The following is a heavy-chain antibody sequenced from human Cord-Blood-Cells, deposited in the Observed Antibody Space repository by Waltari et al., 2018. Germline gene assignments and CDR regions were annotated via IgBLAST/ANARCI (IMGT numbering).Heavy chain of an antibody. CDR1: GYSISSGYY. D-gene: IGHD2-2*01. CDR3: ARVGRCSSTSCYWYFDL. Sequence: QVQLQESGPGLVKPSETLSLTCTVSGYSISSGYYWGWIRQPPGKGLEWIGSIYHSGSTYYNPSLKSRVTISVDTSKNQFSLKLSSVTAADTAVYYCARVGRCSSTSCYWYFDLWGRGTLVTFSS. J-gene: IGHJ2*01. CDR2: IYHSGST. V-gene: IGHV4-38-2*02.